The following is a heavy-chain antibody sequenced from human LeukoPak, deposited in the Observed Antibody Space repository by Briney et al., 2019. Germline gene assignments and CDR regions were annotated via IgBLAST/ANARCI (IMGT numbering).Heavy chain of an antibody. J-gene: IGHJ4*02. CDR3: ARGPRADY. CDR2: INHSGST. CDR1: GGSFSGYY. V-gene: IGHV4-34*01. Sequence: PSETLSLTCAVYGGSFSGYYWSWIRQPPGKGLEWIGEINHSGSTNYNPSLKSRVTISVDTSKNQFSLKLSSVTAADTAVYYYARGPRADYWGQGTLVTVSS.